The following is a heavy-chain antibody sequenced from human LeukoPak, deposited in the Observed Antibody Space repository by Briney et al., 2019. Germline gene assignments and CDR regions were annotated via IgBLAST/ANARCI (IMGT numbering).Heavy chain of an antibody. Sequence: KPSETLSLTCTVSGGSISSYYWSWVRQPPGKGLEWIGYIYYSGSTNYNPSLKSRVTISVDTSKNQFSLKLSSVTAADTAVYYCARDYYDSSGLFAFDIWGQGTMVTVSS. J-gene: IGHJ3*02. D-gene: IGHD3-22*01. CDR1: GGSISSYY. V-gene: IGHV4-59*01. CDR2: IYYSGST. CDR3: ARDYYDSSGLFAFDI.